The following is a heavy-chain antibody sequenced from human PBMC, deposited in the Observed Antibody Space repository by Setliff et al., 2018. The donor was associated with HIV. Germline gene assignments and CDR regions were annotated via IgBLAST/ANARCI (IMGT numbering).Heavy chain of an antibody. CDR2: IYYNGNAY. Sequence: PSETLSLTCTVSGGSISSYYWSWIRQPPGKGLEWIGYIYYNGNAYYYNPSLKSRTTISLDTSMNQFSLKLTSVTAADTAVYYCAREVDVVTTSDAFDIWGQGTMVTVAS. CDR3: AREVDVVTTSDAFDI. V-gene: IGHV4-59*12. J-gene: IGHJ3*02. D-gene: IGHD2-21*02. CDR1: GGSISSYY.